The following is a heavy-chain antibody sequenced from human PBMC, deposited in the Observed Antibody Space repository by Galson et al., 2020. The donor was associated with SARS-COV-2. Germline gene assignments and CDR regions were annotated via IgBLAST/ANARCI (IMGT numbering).Heavy chain of an antibody. CDR1: GGSISSSSYY. D-gene: IGHD1-1*01. J-gene: IGHJ4*02. Sequence: SETLSLTCIVSGGSISSSSYYWGWMRQSPGKGLEWIGSIYYSGSVYYNPSLKSRVTISIDTSKNHFSLKVTSVTAADTAVYYCARGGGTGTTLFDYWGQGTLVTVFS. CDR3: ARGGGTGTTLFDY. V-gene: IGHV4-39*07. CDR2: IYYSGSV.